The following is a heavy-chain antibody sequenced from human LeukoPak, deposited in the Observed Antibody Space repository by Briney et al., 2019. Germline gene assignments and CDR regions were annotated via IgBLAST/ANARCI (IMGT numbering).Heavy chain of an antibody. V-gene: IGHV3-30*04. D-gene: IGHD2-21*02. CDR1: GFTFTTYA. CDR3: ARGSGAYCGGDCFFDS. CDR2: ISYDGSNK. Sequence: PGGSLRLYCAASGFTFTTYAMHWVRQAPGKGLEWVAIISYDGSNKYYADSVKGRFTISRDNSKNTLYVQMNSLRAEDTAVYYCARGSGAYCGGDCFFDSWGQGTLVTVSS. J-gene: IGHJ4*02.